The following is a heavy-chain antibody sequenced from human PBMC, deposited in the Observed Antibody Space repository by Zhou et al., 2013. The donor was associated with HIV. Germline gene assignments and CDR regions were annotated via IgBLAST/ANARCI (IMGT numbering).Heavy chain of an antibody. CDR2: MNPRSGNT. CDR3: ARHRRYGDNSYAFDI. D-gene: IGHD2-21*01. CDR1: GGTFTNYD. Sequence: QVQLVQSGAEVKKPGSSVKVSCKASGGTFTNYDINWVRQATGQGLEWMGWMNPRSGNTGYAQKFQGRVTITRNTSINTAYMELSSLRSEDTGVYYCARHRRYGDNSYAFDIWGQGTMVTVSS. V-gene: IGHV1-8*03. J-gene: IGHJ3*02.